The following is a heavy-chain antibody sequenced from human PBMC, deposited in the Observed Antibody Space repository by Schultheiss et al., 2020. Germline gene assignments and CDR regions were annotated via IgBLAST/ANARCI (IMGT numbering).Heavy chain of an antibody. CDR1: GGSISSSNW. V-gene: IGHV4-4*02. D-gene: IGHD2-15*01. J-gene: IGHJ4*02. CDR3: ARGSVYCSGGSCPLDY. Sequence: SETLSLTCAVSGGSISSSNWWSWVRQPPGKGLEWIGEIYHSGSTNYNPSLKSRVTISVDTSKNQFSLKLSSVTAADTAVYYCARGSVYCSGGSCPLDYWGQGTLVTVSS. CDR2: IYHSGST.